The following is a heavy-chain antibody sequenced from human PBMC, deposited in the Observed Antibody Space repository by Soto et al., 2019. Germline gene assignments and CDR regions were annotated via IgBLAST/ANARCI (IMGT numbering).Heavy chain of an antibody. D-gene: IGHD4-17*01. CDR3: AKDRYGDYGGIDY. Sequence: ETLSLTCTVSGGSISSSSYYWGWIRQPPGKGLEWVSVITGSGGRTYYADSVKGRFTISRDTSKKTLFLQMNSLRAEDTAVYYCAKDRYGDYGGIDYWGQGTMVTVSS. V-gene: IGHV3-23*01. CDR2: ITGSGGRT. CDR1: GGSISSSSYY. J-gene: IGHJ4*02.